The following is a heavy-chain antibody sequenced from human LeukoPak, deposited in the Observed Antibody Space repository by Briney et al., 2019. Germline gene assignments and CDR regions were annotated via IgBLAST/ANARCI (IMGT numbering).Heavy chain of an antibody. CDR3: AKGQGQWLVRWAGTNWFDP. CDR2: ISGSGGST. CDR1: GFTFSSYA. V-gene: IGHV3-23*01. J-gene: IGHJ5*02. D-gene: IGHD6-19*01. Sequence: GGSLRLSCAASGFTFSSYAMSWVRQAPGKGLEWVSAISGSGGSTYYADSVKGRFTISRDNSKNTLYLQMNSLRAEDTAVYYCAKGQGQWLVRWAGTNWFDPWGQGTLVTVSS.